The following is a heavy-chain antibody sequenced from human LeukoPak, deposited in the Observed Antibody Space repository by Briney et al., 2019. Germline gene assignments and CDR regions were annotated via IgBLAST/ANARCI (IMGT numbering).Heavy chain of an antibody. CDR3: VRAIATVDDY. CDR1: EFTFSTYW. Sequence: PGGSLRLSCAAPEFTFSTYWMYWVRQGPGKGLVWVSRINSDGTNIKYADSVKGRFTISRDNAKNTVSLEMNSLRAEDTAVYYCVRAIATVDDYWGQGTQVTVSS. CDR2: INSDGTNI. D-gene: IGHD6-13*01. V-gene: IGHV3-74*03. J-gene: IGHJ4*02.